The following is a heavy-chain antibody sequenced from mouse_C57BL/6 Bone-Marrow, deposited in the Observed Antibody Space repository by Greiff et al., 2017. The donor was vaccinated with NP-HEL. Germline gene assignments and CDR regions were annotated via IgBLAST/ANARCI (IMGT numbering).Heavy chain of an antibody. CDR2: IDPETGGT. V-gene: IGHV1-15*01. Sequence: VQLQQSGAELVRPGASVTLSCKASGYTFTDYEMHWVKQTPVHGLEWIGAIDPETGGTAYNQKFKGKAILTADKSSSTAYMELRSLTSEDSAVYYCTSPAASYFDVWGTGTTVTVSS. CDR3: TSPAASYFDV. J-gene: IGHJ1*03. CDR1: GYTFTDYE.